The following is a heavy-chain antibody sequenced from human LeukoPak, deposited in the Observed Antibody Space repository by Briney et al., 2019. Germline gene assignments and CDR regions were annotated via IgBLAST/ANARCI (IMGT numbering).Heavy chain of an antibody. J-gene: IGHJ3*02. D-gene: IGHD1-26*01. CDR2: ISYDGSNK. CDR3: ARSVGARAFDI. V-gene: IGHV3-30-3*01. CDR1: GFTFSSYV. Sequence: PGGSLRLSCAASGFTFSSYVLHWVRQAPGKGLEWVAVISYDGSNKYYADSVKGRFTISRDNSKNTLYLQMNSLRAEDTAVYYCARSVGARAFDIWGQGTMVTVSS.